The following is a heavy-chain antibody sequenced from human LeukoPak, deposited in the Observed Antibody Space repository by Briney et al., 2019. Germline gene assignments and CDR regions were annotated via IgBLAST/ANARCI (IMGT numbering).Heavy chain of an antibody. CDR3: ARELWTGGSPYFDS. J-gene: IGHJ4*02. V-gene: IGHV1-2*02. D-gene: IGHD2-15*01. CDR2: INPNGGGT. Sequence: ASVKVSCKASGYTFIVHYIHWVRQAPGLGLEWMGWINPNGGGTTYAQKFQGRVTMTRDTSSSTVYMELRRLRYDDTAVYYCARELWTGGSPYFDSWGQGSLVTVSS. CDR1: GYTFIVHY.